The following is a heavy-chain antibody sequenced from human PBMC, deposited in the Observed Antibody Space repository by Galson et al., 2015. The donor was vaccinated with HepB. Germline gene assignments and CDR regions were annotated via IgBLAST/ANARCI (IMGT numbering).Heavy chain of an antibody. CDR1: GYTITSYG. CDR2: ISAYNGNT. CDR3: ARDSNVAYCGGDCYSDY. J-gene: IGHJ4*02. D-gene: IGHD2-21*02. Sequence: QSGAEVKKPGDSVKVSCKASGYTITSYGISWVRQAPGQGLEWMGWISAYNGNTNYAQKLQGRVSMTTDTSTSKAYMVLRSLRSDDTAVYYCARDSNVAYCGGDCYSDYWGQGTLVTVSS. V-gene: IGHV1-18*04.